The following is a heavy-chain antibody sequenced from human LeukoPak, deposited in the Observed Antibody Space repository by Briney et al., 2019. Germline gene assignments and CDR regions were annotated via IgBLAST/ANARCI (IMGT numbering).Heavy chain of an antibody. CDR3: ARAYYGSGRSLDY. V-gene: IGHV3-21*01. Sequence: GGSLRLSCAASGFIFSSYNMNWVRQAPGRGLEWVSFITGSSSNIYYADSVKGRFTVSRDSAKNSLYLQMNSLRAEDTAVYYCARAYYGSGRSLDYWGQGTVVTVSS. J-gene: IGHJ4*02. CDR2: ITGSSSNI. D-gene: IGHD3-10*01. CDR1: GFIFSSYN.